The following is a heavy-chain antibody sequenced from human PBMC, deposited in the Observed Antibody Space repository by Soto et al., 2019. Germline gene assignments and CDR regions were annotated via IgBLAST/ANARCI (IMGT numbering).Heavy chain of an antibody. CDR1: GFTCSNFA. CDR2: ISGSGGAT. Sequence: EVQLLESGGGLVQPGGSMRLSCAASGFTCSNFAMSWVRQAPGKGLEWVSGISGSGGATWYAESVKGRFTISRDNSKNTLYLQISSLRAEDTAVYYCAKDWSEWVIRPFDAVAFWGQGTLVAVSS. CDR3: AKDWSEWVIRPFDAVAF. V-gene: IGHV3-23*01. J-gene: IGHJ3*01. D-gene: IGHD3-3*01.